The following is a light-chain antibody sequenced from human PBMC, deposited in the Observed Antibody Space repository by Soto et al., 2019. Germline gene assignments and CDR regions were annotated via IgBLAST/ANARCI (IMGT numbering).Light chain of an antibody. V-gene: IGKV3-20*01. Sequence: EIVLTQSPGTLSLSPGERATLSCRTSQSVSNNYLAWYQQKPGQTRRLLIYAASSRATGVPDRFSGSGSGTDFTLTVSRLEPEDFAVFYCQQYGNSPFTFGPGTKVEIK. CDR2: AAS. CDR3: QQYGNSPFT. J-gene: IGKJ2*01. CDR1: QSVSNNY.